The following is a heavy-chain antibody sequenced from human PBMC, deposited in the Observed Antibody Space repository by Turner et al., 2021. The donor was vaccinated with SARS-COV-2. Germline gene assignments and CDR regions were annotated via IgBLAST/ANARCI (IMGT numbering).Heavy chain of an antibody. CDR3: ATGYAYCGGDCSIHY. Sequence: QVQLVQSGAEVKKPGVSVKVSCKVSGYTLTELSMHWVRQAPGKGLEWMGGFDPEDAETIYAQKFQGRVTMTEDTSTDTAYMELSSLRSEDTAVYYCATGYAYCGGDCSIHYWGQGTLVTVSS. J-gene: IGHJ4*02. D-gene: IGHD2-21*02. CDR2: FDPEDAET. CDR1: GYTLTELS. V-gene: IGHV1-24*01.